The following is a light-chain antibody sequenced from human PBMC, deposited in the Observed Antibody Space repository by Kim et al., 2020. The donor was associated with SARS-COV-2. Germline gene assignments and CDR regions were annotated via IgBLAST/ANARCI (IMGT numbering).Light chain of an antibody. Sequence: VAPGQTAIITCSGDRLGDKYVCWYQQKPGHSPVVVIYRDNKRPSGTPERFSGSNSGNTATLTISGTETMDEADYYCQVWDSDSAIFGGGTQLTVL. V-gene: IGLV3-1*01. J-gene: IGLJ2*01. CDR1: RLGDKY. CDR3: QVWDSDSAI. CDR2: RDN.